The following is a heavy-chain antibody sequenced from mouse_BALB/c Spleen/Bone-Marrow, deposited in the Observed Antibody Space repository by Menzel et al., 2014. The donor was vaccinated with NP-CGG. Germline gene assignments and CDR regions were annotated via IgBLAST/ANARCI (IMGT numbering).Heavy chain of an antibody. CDR1: GFSLTGYG. Sequence: QVQLQQSGPGLVAPSQSLSITCTVSGFSLTGYGINWVRQPPGKGLEWLGMIWGDGNTDYNSALKSRLSISKDNSKSXVFLKRNSLQTDDTARYYCARAPGYDLYYAMDYWGQGTSVTVSS. D-gene: IGHD1-2*01. J-gene: IGHJ4*01. V-gene: IGHV2-6-7*01. CDR3: ARAPGYDLYYAMDY. CDR2: IWGDGNT.